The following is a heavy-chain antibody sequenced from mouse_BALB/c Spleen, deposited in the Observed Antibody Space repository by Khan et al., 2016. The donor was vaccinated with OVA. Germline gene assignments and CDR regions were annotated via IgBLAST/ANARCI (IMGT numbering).Heavy chain of an antibody. V-gene: IGHV5-9-3*01. Sequence: EVELVESGGDLVKPGGSLKLSCSASGFTFSTYAMSWVRPTPEKRLEWVATISSGGDNIFYPDRVQGRFTISRDSAKKPLYLHMSSLRSEVTAMYYCARHNYGPFAYWGQGTLVTVSA. CDR1: GFTFSTYA. CDR3: ARHNYGPFAY. CDR2: ISSGGDNI. J-gene: IGHJ3*01. D-gene: IGHD1-1*01.